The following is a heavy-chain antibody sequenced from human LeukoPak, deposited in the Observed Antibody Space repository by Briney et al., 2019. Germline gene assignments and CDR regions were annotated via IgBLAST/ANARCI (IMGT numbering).Heavy chain of an antibody. CDR3: ARHMALRRDWFDP. Sequence: ASVKVSCKASGYTFTGYYMHWVRPAPGQGLEWMGWINPNSGGTNYAQKFQGRVTMTRDTSISTAYMELSRLRSDDTAVYYCARHMALRRDWFDPWGQGTLVTDTS. CDR1: GYTFTGYY. J-gene: IGHJ5*02. D-gene: IGHD2-21*01. CDR2: INPNSGGT. V-gene: IGHV1-2*02.